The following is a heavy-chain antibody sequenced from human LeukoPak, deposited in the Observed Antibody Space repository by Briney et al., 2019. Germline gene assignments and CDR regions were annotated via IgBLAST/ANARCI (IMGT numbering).Heavy chain of an antibody. J-gene: IGHJ4*02. Sequence: SETLSLTCTVSGGSISSSSYYWSWIRQPPGKGLEWIGEINHSGSTNYNPSLKSRVTISVDTSKNQFSLKLSSVTAADTAVYYCARHSASGVSGYFDYWGQGTLVTVSS. V-gene: IGHV4-39*01. CDR1: GGSISSSSYY. CDR2: INHSGST. D-gene: IGHD2-15*01. CDR3: ARHSASGVSGYFDY.